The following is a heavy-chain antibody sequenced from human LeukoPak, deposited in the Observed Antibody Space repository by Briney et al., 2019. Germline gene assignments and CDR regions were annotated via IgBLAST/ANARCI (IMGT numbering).Heavy chain of an antibody. CDR2: IIPILGIA. Sequence: SVKVSCKASGGTFSSYAISWVRQAPGQGLEWMGRIIPILGIANYAQKFQGRVTITADKSTSTAYMELSSLRSEDTAVYYCARSSWFGGRSGWRWFDPWGQGTLVTVSS. V-gene: IGHV1-69*04. CDR3: ARSSWFGGRSGWRWFDP. J-gene: IGHJ5*02. D-gene: IGHD3-10*01. CDR1: GGTFSSYA.